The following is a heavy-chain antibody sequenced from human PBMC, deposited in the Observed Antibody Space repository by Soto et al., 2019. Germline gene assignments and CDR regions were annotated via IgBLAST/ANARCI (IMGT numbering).Heavy chain of an antibody. D-gene: IGHD2-2*01. CDR1: GNSITSGGYS. CDR3: ARVPDR. V-gene: IGHV4-30-2*01. CDR2: IYHSGST. Sequence: SDTLSLTCAVSGNSITSGGYSWSWIRQPPGKGLEWIGYIYHSGSTYYNPSLKSRVTISVDRSKNQFSLKLSSVTAADTAVYYCARVPDRWGQGTLVTVS. J-gene: IGHJ5*02.